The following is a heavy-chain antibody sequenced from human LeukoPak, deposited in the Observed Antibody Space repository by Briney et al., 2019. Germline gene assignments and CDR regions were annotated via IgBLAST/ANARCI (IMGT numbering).Heavy chain of an antibody. CDR1: GFTFSSYA. V-gene: IGHV3-23*01. Sequence: PGGSLRLSCAASGFTFSSYAMSWVRQAPGKGLEWVSAISGSGGSTYYADSVKGRFTISRDNSKNTLYLQMNSLRAEDTAVYYCARDPDYGDSSGDWGQGTLVTVSS. J-gene: IGHJ4*02. CDR2: ISGSGGST. D-gene: IGHD4-17*01. CDR3: ARDPDYGDSSGD.